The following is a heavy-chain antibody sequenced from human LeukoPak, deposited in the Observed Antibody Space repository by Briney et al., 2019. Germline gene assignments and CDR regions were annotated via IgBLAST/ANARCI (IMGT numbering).Heavy chain of an antibody. J-gene: IGHJ6*03. CDR2: IYIDGTT. V-gene: IGHV4-61*02. D-gene: IGHD3-10*01. Sequence: PSETLSLTCTVSGVSVSRNSYYWSWIRQSARKGREWVGRIYIDGTTDYNPSLKSRVTMSLDMSKSQFSLKLSSVTAADTAVYYCARGGYYGSGSSTVRYFYYYMDVWGTGTAVTISS. CDR1: GVSVSRNSYY. CDR3: ARGGYYGSGSSTVRYFYYYMDV.